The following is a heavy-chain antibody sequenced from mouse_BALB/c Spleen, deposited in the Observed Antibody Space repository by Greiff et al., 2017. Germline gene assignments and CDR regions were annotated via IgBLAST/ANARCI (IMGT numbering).Heavy chain of an antibody. V-gene: IGHV8-12*01. CDR2: IYWDDDK. J-gene: IGHJ4*01. CDR1: GFSLSTSGMG. Sequence: QVTLKVSGPGILQPSQSLSLSCSFSGFSLSTSGMGVGWIRQPSGEGREWLAHIYWDDDKRYNPSLKSRLTISKDTSRNQVFLKITSVDTADTATYYCARREDFYAMDYWGQGTSVTVSS. CDR3: ARREDFYAMDY.